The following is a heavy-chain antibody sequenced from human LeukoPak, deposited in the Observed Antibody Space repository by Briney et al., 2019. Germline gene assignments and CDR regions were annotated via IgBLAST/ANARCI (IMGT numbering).Heavy chain of an antibody. Sequence: GGSLRLSCAASGFTFSNAWMSWVRQAPGKGLEWVSFITSGGTSIYYADSVKGRFTISRDNAKKLLFLQMNSLRAEDTAVYYCARDPLRGDGYTFDSWGQGTLVTVSS. V-gene: IGHV3-11*04. CDR2: ITSGGTSI. D-gene: IGHD2-21*01. CDR1: GFTFSNAW. CDR3: ARDPLRGDGYTFDS. J-gene: IGHJ4*02.